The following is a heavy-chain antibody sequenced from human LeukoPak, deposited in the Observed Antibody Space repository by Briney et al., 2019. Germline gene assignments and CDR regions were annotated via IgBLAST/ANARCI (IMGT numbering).Heavy chain of an antibody. D-gene: IGHD6-13*01. CDR2: ISAYNGDT. CDR3: AREEGAPIAAANI. Sequence: ASVKVSCKASGYIFTSYSISWVRQAPGQGVEWMGWISAYNGDTNYVQKRQGRVTMTTDTSTSTAYMELKSLRSDDTAVYYCAREEGAPIAAANIWGLGTKVTVSS. CDR1: GYIFTSYS. V-gene: IGHV1-18*01. J-gene: IGHJ3*02.